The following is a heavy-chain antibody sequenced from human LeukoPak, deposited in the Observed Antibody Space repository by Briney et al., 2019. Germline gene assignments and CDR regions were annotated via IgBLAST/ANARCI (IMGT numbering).Heavy chain of an antibody. CDR2: ISSSGIT. D-gene: IGHD6-19*01. V-gene: IGHV4-4*07. CDR3: VRDMAVPPYNWFDP. CDR1: GGSISNYY. J-gene: IGHJ5*02. Sequence: SSETLSLTCTVSGGSISNYYWSWIRQPAGKGLEWIGRISSSGITNYNPSLEGRVTMSVDTSKNQFSLNLNSVTAADTAVYNCVRDMAVPPYNWFDPWGQGTLVTVSS.